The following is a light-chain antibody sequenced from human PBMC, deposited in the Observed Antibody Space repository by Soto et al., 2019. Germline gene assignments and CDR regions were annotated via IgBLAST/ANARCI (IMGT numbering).Light chain of an antibody. Sequence: EIVMTQSPATLSVSPGERGNLSCRASQNIRTNLAWYQQRPGQPPSPLIYHSSITATGIPARFSGGGSGTEFFLTISSLQYEDFEVYHCQQYDSWHRTLGQGTKVDIK. CDR1: QNIRTN. V-gene: IGKV3-15*01. CDR3: QQYDSWHRT. J-gene: IGKJ1*01. CDR2: HSS.